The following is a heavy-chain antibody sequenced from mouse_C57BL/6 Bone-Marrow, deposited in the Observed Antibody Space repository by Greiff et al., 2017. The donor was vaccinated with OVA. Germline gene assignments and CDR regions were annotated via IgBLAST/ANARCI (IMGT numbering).Heavy chain of an antibody. J-gene: IGHJ2*01. CDR1: GYAFSSSW. CDR3: ARGCTTVVAFDY. CDR2: IYPGDGDT. V-gene: IGHV1-82*01. D-gene: IGHD1-1*01. Sequence: QVQLKQSGPELVKPGASVKISCKASGYAFSSSWMNWVKQRPGKGLEWIGRIYPGDGDTNYNGKFKGKATLTADKSSSAAYMQLSSLTSEDSAVYVCARGCTTVVAFDYWGQGTTLSVSS.